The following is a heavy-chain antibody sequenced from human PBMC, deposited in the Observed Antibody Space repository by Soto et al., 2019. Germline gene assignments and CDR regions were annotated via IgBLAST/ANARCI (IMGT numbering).Heavy chain of an antibody. J-gene: IGHJ5*02. CDR1: GGSISSGGYY. CDR2: IYYSGST. Sequence: SETLSLTCTVSGGSISSGGYYWSWIRQHPGKGLEWIGYIYYSGSTYYNPSLKSRVTISVDTSKNQFSLKLSSVTAADTAVYYCARDAIYGPDAISNWFDPWGQGTLVTVSS. CDR3: ARDAIYGPDAISNWFDP. D-gene: IGHD2-21*01. V-gene: IGHV4-31*03.